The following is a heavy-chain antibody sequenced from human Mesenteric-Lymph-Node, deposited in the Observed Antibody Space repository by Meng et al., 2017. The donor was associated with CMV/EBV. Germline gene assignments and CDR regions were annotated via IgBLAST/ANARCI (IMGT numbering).Heavy chain of an antibody. CDR3: AKDLDYYDSSGYGN. CDR1: GFTFSSYA. CDR2: IFSGGSIT. J-gene: IGHJ4*02. V-gene: IGHV3-23*03. Sequence: GESLKISCAASGFTFSSYAMSWVRQAPGKGLEWVSVIFSGGSITYSADSVKGRFTISGDNSKNTLYLQMNSLRAEDTAVYYCAKDLDYYDSSGYGNWGQGTLVTVSS. D-gene: IGHD3-22*01.